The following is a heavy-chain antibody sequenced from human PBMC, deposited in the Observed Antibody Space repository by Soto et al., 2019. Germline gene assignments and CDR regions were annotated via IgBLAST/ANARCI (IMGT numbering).Heavy chain of an antibody. Sequence: QVQLQQWGAGLLRPSETLSLTCAVYGGSFNDYYWTWIRHPPGKGLEWVGEINHKNNTHYNPSLEIRVTFSVDTSKNQFSLRLTSVTAADTALYYCARGEWMIRGADYYYYMDVWGKGTTVTVSS. D-gene: IGHD3-10*01. CDR1: GGSFNDYY. CDR2: INHKNNT. J-gene: IGHJ6*03. V-gene: IGHV4-34*02. CDR3: ARGEWMIRGADYYYYMDV.